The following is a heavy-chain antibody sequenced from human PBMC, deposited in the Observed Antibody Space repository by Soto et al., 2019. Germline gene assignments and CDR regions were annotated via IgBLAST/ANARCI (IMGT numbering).Heavy chain of an antibody. D-gene: IGHD3-22*01. CDR1: GFTFFRFG. CDR2: ISAYNGNT. Sequence: SLKGCRKGSGFTFFRFGYNWVRQGPGQGLEWMGWISAYNGNTNYAQKLQGRVTMTTDTSTSTAYMELRSLRSDDTAVYYCARGSYYYDIFGSFDYWGQGTQVTVSS. J-gene: IGHJ4*02. CDR3: ARGSYYYDIFGSFDY. V-gene: IGHV1-18*01.